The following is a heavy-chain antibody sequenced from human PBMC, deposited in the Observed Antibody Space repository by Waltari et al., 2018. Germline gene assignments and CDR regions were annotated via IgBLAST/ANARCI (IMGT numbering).Heavy chain of an antibody. V-gene: IGHV4-38-2*02. CDR1: HYSISNGYY. J-gene: IGHJ3*02. D-gene: IGHD2-15*01. Sequence: QVQLLESGPGLAKPSETLSLTCTVSHYSISNGYYWGWIRQPPGKGLEWIASIYHTGSTYYSPSLRRRVSISIDTSMSQLSLRLSSVTAADTADYYCAMVGHCSGGSCPNDAFDTWGPGTSVTV. CDR2: IYHTGST. CDR3: AMVGHCSGGSCPNDAFDT.